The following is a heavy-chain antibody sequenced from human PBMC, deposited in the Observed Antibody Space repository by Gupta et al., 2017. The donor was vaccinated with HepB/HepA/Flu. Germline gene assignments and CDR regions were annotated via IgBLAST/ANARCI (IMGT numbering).Heavy chain of an antibody. J-gene: IGHJ4*02. D-gene: IGHD3-22*01. CDR3: AKDQSTLIVDPFDY. CDR1: GFTFSSYA. CDR2: ISDSGDST. V-gene: IGHV3-23*01. Sequence: EVQVLESGGGLVQPGGSLRLPCAASGFTFSSYAMSWVRQAPGKGLEWVSTISDSGDSTYYANSVKGRFTISRDNSKNTLYLQMNSLRAEDTAIYYCAKDQSTLIVDPFDYWGQGTLVTVSS.